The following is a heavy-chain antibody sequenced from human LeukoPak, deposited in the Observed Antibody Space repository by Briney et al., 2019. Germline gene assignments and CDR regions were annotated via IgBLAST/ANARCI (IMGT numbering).Heavy chain of an antibody. V-gene: IGHV3-30*14. CDR2: ISYDGSNK. J-gene: IGHJ4*02. CDR1: GFTFSSYA. CDR3: ARDKGIPFYFDY. Sequence: GRSLRLSCAASGFTFSSYAMHWVRQAPGKGLEWVAVISYDGSNKYYADSVKGRFTISRDNSKNTLYLQMGSLRAEDMAMYYCARDKGIPFYFDYWGQGTLVTVSS.